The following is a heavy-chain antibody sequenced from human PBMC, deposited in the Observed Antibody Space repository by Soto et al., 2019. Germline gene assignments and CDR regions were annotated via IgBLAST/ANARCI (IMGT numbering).Heavy chain of an antibody. CDR2: IIPISDTT. CDR3: ARSHGSSTSLEIYYYYYYGMDV. D-gene: IGHD2-2*01. CDR1: GGTFSSYA. Sequence: QVQLVQSGAEVKKPGSAVKVSCKASGGTFSSYAISWVRQAPGQGLERMGGIIPISDTTNYAQKFQGRVTITADESTSTAYMELSSLRSEDTAVYYCARSHGSSTSLEIYYYYYYGMDVWGQGTTVTVSS. J-gene: IGHJ6*02. V-gene: IGHV1-69*01.